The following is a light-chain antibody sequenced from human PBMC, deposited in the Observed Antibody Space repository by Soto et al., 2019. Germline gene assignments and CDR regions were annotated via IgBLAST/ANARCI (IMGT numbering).Light chain of an antibody. Sequence: IVLSQSPGNLTLSPGERATLSCRASQSVSNSYFAWYQQKRGQAPRLLLYGTSSRATGIPDRFSGSGSGTDFTLTISRLEPEHFAVYFCQHYVASPETRTFGQGT. V-gene: IGKV3-20*01. CDR3: QHYVASPETRT. CDR1: QSVSNSY. CDR2: GTS. J-gene: IGKJ1*01.